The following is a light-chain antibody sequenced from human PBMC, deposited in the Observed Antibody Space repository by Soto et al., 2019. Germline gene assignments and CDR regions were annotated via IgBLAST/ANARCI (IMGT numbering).Light chain of an antibody. J-gene: IGKJ1*01. CDR1: QSVSSN. Sequence: EVVMTQSPATLSVSPGERATLSCRASQSVSSNLAWYQQKPGQAPRLLIYGVSTRATGIPARFSGSGSGTAFSLTISSLQSEDFTVYYCQQYNNWPATFGQGTKVE. CDR3: QQYNNWPAT. CDR2: GVS. V-gene: IGKV3-15*01.